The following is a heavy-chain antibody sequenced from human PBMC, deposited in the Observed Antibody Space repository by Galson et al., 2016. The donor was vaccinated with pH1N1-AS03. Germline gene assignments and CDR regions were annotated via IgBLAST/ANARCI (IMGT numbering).Heavy chain of an antibody. CDR3: ARAGPSGYADFDY. D-gene: IGHD3-22*01. CDR1: GDSFSNYY. Sequence: ETLSLTCTISGDSFSNYYWSWIRETPGRGLEWIGYIYYTGNTKNNPSLESRVIISLDTSKNKFSLTLKSVTAADTAVYYCARAGPSGYADFDYWSQGILVTVSS. J-gene: IGHJ4*02. CDR2: IYYTGNT. V-gene: IGHV4-59*01.